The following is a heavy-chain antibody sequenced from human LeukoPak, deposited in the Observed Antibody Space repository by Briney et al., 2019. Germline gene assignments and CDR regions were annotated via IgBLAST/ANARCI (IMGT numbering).Heavy chain of an antibody. Sequence: AGGSLRLSCVASGFTFSSYAMHWVRQAPGKGLEYVSAISSNGGSTYYANSVKGRFTISRDNSKNTLYLQMGSLRAEDMAVYYCARARDDFWSYYYYYMDVWGKGTTVTVSS. J-gene: IGHJ6*03. CDR1: GFTFSSYA. CDR2: ISSNGGST. CDR3: ARARDDFWSYYYYYMDV. V-gene: IGHV3-64*01. D-gene: IGHD3-3*01.